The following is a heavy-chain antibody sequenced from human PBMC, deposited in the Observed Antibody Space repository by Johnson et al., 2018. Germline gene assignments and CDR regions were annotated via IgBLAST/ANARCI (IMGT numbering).Heavy chain of an antibody. Sequence: QVQLVQSGGGVVQPGRSLRLSCAASGFTFSSSGMHWVRQAPGKGLEWVAVISYDGSNRFYADSVKGRFTISRDNSKNTLYLQMNSLRAEDTAVYYCAKDRYDYGDYGDFQHWGQGTLVTGSS. CDR3: AKDRYDYGDYGDFQH. CDR1: GFTFSSSG. CDR2: ISYDGSNR. D-gene: IGHD4-17*01. J-gene: IGHJ1*01. V-gene: IGHV3-30*18.